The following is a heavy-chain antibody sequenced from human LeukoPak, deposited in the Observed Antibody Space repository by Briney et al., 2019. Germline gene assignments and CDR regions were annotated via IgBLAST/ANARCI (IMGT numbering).Heavy chain of an antibody. CDR3: ARDPGTSTSSYYYYYGMDV. D-gene: IGHD2-2*01. V-gene: IGHV1-69*13. CDR2: IIPIFGTA. J-gene: IGHJ6*02. Sequence: SVKVSCKASGGTFSSYAISWVRQAPGQGLEWMGGIIPIFGTANYAQKFQGRVTITADESTSTAYMELRSLRSDDTAVYYCARDPGTSTSSYYYYYGMDVWGQGTTVTVSS. CDR1: GGTFSSYA.